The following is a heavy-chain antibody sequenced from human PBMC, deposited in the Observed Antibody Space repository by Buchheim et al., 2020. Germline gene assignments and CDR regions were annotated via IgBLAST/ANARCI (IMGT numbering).Heavy chain of an antibody. V-gene: IGHV3-48*02. D-gene: IGHD6-19*01. CDR3: ARVASGWDSYDMDV. CDR1: GFSVSRYY. Sequence: EVQLVESGGDLVQPGGSLRLSCAASGFSVSRYYMNWVRQAPGKGLEWLSYISSGGNTIYYADSVKGRFTMSRDTATNSLYLQMNGLRDEYTAVYYCARVASGWDSYDMDVWGHGTT. J-gene: IGHJ6*02. CDR2: ISSGGNTI.